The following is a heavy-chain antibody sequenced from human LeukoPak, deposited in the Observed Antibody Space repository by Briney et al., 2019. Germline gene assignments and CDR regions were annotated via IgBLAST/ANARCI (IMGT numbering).Heavy chain of an antibody. Sequence: GGSLRLSCAASGLIVSSNYMNWVRQAPGKGLEWVSIIHSGGSTYYADSVKGRFTISRDNSKNTLYLQMNSLRVEDTAVYYCARETGGGFDYWGQGTLVTVPS. J-gene: IGHJ4*02. CDR2: IHSGGST. V-gene: IGHV3-53*01. CDR3: ARETGGGFDY. D-gene: IGHD3-16*01. CDR1: GLIVSSNY.